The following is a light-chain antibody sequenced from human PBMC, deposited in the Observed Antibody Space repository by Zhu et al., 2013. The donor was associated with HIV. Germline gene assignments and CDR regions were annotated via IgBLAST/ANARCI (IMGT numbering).Light chain of an antibody. CDR1: QDINSA. CDR3: QQYNSYPWT. Sequence: AVQLTQSPSSLSASVGDRITITCRASQDINSALAWYQQKPGKPPNLLIYDASSLEGGVPSRFSGSGSETDFTLSISSLQPEDFATYYCQQYNSYPWTFG. V-gene: IGKV1-13*02. CDR2: DAS. J-gene: IGKJ1*01.